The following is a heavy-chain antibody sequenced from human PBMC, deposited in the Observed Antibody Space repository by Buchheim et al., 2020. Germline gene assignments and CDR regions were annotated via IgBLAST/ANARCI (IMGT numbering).Heavy chain of an antibody. CDR2: IYYSGST. V-gene: IGHV4-39*07. D-gene: IGHD3-22*01. CDR1: GGSISSSSYY. J-gene: IGHJ4*02. Sequence: QLQLPESGPGLVKPSETLSLTCTVSGGSISSSSYYWGWIRQPPGKGLEWIGSIYYSGSTYYNPSLKSRVTISVDTSKNQFSLKLSSVTAADTAVYYCARDGGYYDSSGYSDYWGQGTL. CDR3: ARDGGYYDSSGYSDY.